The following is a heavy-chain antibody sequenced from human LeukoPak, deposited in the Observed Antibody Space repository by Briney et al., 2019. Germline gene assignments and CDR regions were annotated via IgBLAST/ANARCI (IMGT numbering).Heavy chain of an antibody. D-gene: IGHD2-21*01. J-gene: IGHJ4*02. CDR2: IYSGGST. CDR1: GFTVSSNF. CDR3: TRGGGGSFPHY. V-gene: IGHV3-53*01. Sequence: PGGSLRLSCAASGFTVSSNFLSWVRQPPGKGLEWVSDIYSGGSTYYADSVKGRFTISRDNSKNTLYLQMNSLRAEDTAAYYCTRGGGGSFPHYWGQGTLVTVSS.